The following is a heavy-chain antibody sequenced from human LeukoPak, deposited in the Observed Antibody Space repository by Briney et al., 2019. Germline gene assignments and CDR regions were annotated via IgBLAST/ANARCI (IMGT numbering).Heavy chain of an antibody. CDR2: IYSGGST. J-gene: IGHJ4*02. D-gene: IGHD3-10*01. CDR1: GFTVSSNY. CDR3: ASTGRAYYYGSGIPDY. V-gene: IGHV3-66*01. Sequence: GGSLRLSCAASGFTVSSNYMSWVRQAPGEGLEWVSVIYSGGSTYYADSVKGRFTISRDNSKNTLYLQMNSLRAEDTAVYYCASTGRAYYYGSGIPDYWGQGTLVTVSS.